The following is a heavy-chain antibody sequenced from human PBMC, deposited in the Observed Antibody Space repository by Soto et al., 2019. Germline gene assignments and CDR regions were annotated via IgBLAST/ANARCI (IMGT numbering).Heavy chain of an antibody. CDR3: ARDAIAGAGAFDY. J-gene: IGHJ4*02. CDR2: ISAFNAKT. CDR1: GYTYFSYG. D-gene: IGHD6-19*01. Sequence: QVQLVQSGAEVKKPGASVKVSWTASGYTYFSYGISWVRQAPGQGLEWLGWISAFNAKTNYAPKFQARVTLTTDASTSTAYMELRGLRSDDTAVYFCARDAIAGAGAFDYWGQGALVIVSS. V-gene: IGHV1-18*04.